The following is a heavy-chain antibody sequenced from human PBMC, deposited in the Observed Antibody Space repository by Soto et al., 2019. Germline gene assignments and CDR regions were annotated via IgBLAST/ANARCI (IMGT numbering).Heavy chain of an antibody. Sequence: ASVKVSCKTSGYSFTDYHIHWVRQAPGQGLEWLGRINPKSGGTSTAQKFQGWVTMATDTSISTASMELTRLTSDDTAIYYCARGDSTDCSNGVCSFFYNHDMDVWGQGTTVTVSS. D-gene: IGHD2-8*01. CDR3: ARGDSTDCSNGVCSFFYNHDMDV. J-gene: IGHJ6*02. CDR1: GYSFTDYH. CDR2: INPKSGGT. V-gene: IGHV1-2*04.